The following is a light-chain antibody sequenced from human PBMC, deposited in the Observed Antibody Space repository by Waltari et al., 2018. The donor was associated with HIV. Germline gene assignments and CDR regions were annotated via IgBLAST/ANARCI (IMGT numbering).Light chain of an antibody. CDR3: AAWDDSLSGRVV. Sequence: QSVLTQPPSASGTPGQTVIISCSGTNSKIGNNYIYWYQQLPGATPKLLLYRNTQRPAGVPDRFSGSKSGTSASLAIRGLRPEDEADYYCAAWDDSLSGRVVFGGGTKLTVL. CDR1: NSKIGNNY. V-gene: IGLV1-47*01. J-gene: IGLJ2*01. CDR2: RNT.